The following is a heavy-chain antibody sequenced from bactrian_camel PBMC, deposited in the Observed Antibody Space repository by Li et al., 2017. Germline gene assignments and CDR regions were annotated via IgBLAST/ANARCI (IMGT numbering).Heavy chain of an antibody. CDR1: GFTSNNCG. CDR2: IYTAGGTT. Sequence: VQLVESGGGLVQPGGSLRLSCAAPGFTSNNCGMGWYRQAPGKEREGVASIYTAGGTTYYADSVKGRFTISRDNAKDTVSVYLQMDSLRPEDTAMYYCAAEDGQRECGSWYPYYYDTSGYWGKGTQVTVS. J-gene: IGHJ7*01. V-gene: IGHV3S40*01. D-gene: IGHD3*01.